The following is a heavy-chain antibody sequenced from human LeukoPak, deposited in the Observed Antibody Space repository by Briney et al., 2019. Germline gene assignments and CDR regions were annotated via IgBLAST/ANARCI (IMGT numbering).Heavy chain of an antibody. Sequence: SETLSLTCTVSGGSISSSSYYWGWIRQPPGKGLEWIGSIYYSGSTYYNPSLKSRVTISVDTSKNQFSLKLSSVTAADTAVYYCARALRLTMVRGVIQGTLYYMDVWGKGTTVTVSS. CDR3: ARALRLTMVRGVIQGTLYYMDV. V-gene: IGHV4-39*01. CDR2: IYYSGST. D-gene: IGHD3-10*01. CDR1: GGSISSSSYY. J-gene: IGHJ6*03.